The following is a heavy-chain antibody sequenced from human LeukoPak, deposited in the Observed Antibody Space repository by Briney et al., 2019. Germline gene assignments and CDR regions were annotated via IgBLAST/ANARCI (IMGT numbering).Heavy chain of an antibody. CDR2: IKSKTDGGTT. V-gene: IGHV3-15*01. Sequence: GGSLRLSCAASGFTFSNAWMSWVRQAPGKGLEWVGRIKSKTDGGTTDYAAPVKGRFTISRDDSKNTPYLQMNSLKTEDTAVYYCTTADYYDSSGYDYYYYGMDVWGQGTTVTVSS. J-gene: IGHJ6*02. CDR3: TTADYYDSSGYDYYYYGMDV. CDR1: GFTFSNAW. D-gene: IGHD3-22*01.